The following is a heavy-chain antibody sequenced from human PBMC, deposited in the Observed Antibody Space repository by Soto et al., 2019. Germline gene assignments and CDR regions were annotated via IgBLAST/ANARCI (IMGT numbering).Heavy chain of an antibody. CDR1: GYSFTSYW. J-gene: IGHJ4*02. D-gene: IGHD1-20*01. CDR3: ARQDLTGTRTYYFDY. V-gene: IGHV5-51*01. CDR2: IYPGDSDT. Sequence: LGESLKISCKGSGYSFTSYWIGWVRQMPGKGLEWMGIIYPGDSDTRYSPSFQGQVTISADKSISTAYLQWSSLKASDTAMYYCARQDLTGTRTYYFDYWGQGTLVTVSS.